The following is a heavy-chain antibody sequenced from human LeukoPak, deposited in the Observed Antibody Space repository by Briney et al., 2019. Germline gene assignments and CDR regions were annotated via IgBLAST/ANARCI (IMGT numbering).Heavy chain of an antibody. J-gene: IGHJ4*02. CDR3: ARVGGMVRGVMGFDY. CDR1: GGSISSHY. D-gene: IGHD3-10*01. Sequence: PSETLSLTCTVSGGSISSHYWSWIRQPPGKGLEWIGYIYYSGSANYNPSLKSRVTISVDTSKNQFSLKLSSVTAADTAVYYCARVGGMVRGVMGFDYWGQGTLVTVSS. CDR2: IYYSGSA. V-gene: IGHV4-59*11.